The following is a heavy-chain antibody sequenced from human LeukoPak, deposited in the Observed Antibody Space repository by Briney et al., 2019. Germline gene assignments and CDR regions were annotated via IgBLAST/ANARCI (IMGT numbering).Heavy chain of an antibody. CDR1: GYTFTAYY. J-gene: IGHJ5*02. V-gene: IGHV1-2*02. CDR3: ARGRASLTAWFVP. Sequence: GASVKVSCKASGYTFTAYYMHWVRQAPGQGLEWMGWIDPNSGATDSAQKFQGRVTATRDTSINTVYMELSRLTSDDTAVYYCARGRASLTAWFVPWGQGTLVTVS. CDR2: IDPNSGAT. D-gene: IGHD1-20*01.